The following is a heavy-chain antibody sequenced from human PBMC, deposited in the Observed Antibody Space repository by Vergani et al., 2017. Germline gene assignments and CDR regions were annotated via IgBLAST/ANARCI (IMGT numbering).Heavy chain of an antibody. J-gene: IGHJ5*02. CDR1: GLTFNQYG. CDR2: TWYDGNNK. D-gene: IGHD1-14*01. V-gene: IGHV3-33*01. CDR3: ARDLRLLYNRFDP. Sequence: QVQLVESGGGVVQPGRSLRLSCAASGLTFNQYGMHWVRQAPGKGLEWVAVTWYDGNNKQYAASVKGRFTISRDNSKSTMYLQMNSLRDEDTGVYYCARDLRLLYNRFDPWGQGTLVTVSS.